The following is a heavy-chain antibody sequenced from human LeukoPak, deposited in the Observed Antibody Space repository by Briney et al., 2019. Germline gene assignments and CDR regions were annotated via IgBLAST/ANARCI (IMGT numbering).Heavy chain of an antibody. D-gene: IGHD2-2*01. CDR3: ARVGNIVVGDYYYMDV. CDR2: INYSGST. Sequence: PPETLSLTCSVSGGSISSYYWSWIRQPPGKGLEWIGYINYSGSTKYNPSLKSRVTISIDTSKNQFSLKLSSVTAADTAVYYCARVGNIVVGDYYYMDVWGKGTTVTVSS. J-gene: IGHJ6*03. CDR1: GGSISSYY. V-gene: IGHV4-59*01.